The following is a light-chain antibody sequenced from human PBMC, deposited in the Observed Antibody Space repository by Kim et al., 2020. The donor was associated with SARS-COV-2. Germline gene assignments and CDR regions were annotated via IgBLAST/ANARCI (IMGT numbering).Light chain of an antibody. Sequence: SYELTQPPSLSVSPGQTARITCSGDKLGDKYACWYQQKPGQSPVLVIYQDSKRPSGIPERFSGSNSGNTATLTISGTQAMDEDDYYCQAWDSSTVVFGGGTQLTVL. V-gene: IGLV3-1*01. J-gene: IGLJ2*01. CDR3: QAWDSSTVV. CDR1: KLGDKY. CDR2: QDS.